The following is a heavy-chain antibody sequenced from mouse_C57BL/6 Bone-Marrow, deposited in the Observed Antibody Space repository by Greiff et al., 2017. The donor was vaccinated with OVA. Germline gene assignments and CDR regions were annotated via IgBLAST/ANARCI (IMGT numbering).Heavy chain of an antibody. CDR2: IYPGSGNT. D-gene: IGHD1-1*02. Sequence: VKLVESGAELVRPGASVKLSCKASGYTFTDYYINWVKQRPGQGLEWIARIYPGSGNTYYNEKFKGKATLTAEKSSSTAYMQLSSLTSEDSAVYFCARDDFYGPYYYAMDYWGQGTSVTVSS. J-gene: IGHJ4*01. CDR1: GYTFTDYY. CDR3: ARDDFYGPYYYAMDY. V-gene: IGHV1-76*01.